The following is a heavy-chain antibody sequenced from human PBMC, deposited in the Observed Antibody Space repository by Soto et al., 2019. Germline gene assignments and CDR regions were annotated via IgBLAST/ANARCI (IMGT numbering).Heavy chain of an antibody. V-gene: IGHV3-23*01. Sequence: EVLLLESGGGLFRPGGSLRLSCAASGFTFGDYTMTWVRQAPGKALERVSTISGPSSSTYYAHSVKGRFTVSRDNSNNTLYLHMNSLRAEDTALYYWARADVVLMVHSTALDFWCQGTLVTVSS. CDR2: ISGPSSST. CDR3: ARADVVLMVHSTALDF. D-gene: IGHD2-8*01. CDR1: GFTFGDYT. J-gene: IGHJ4*02.